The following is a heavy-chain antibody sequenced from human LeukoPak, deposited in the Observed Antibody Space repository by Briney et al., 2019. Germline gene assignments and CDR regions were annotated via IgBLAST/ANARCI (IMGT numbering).Heavy chain of an antibody. Sequence: ASVKVSCKASGYTFTSYDINWVRQATGQGLEWMGWMNPNSGNTGYAQKFQGRVTMTRNTSISTAYMELSSLRSEDTAVYYCARVGSYYDYVWGSYRYTPYWHYYYMDVWGKGTTVTISS. CDR1: GYTFTSYD. CDR3: ARVGSYYDYVWGSYRYTPYWHYYYMDV. D-gene: IGHD3-16*02. V-gene: IGHV1-8*01. CDR2: MNPNSGNT. J-gene: IGHJ6*03.